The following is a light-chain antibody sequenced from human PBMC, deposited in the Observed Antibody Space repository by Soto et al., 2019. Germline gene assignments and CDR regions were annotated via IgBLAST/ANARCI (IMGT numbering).Light chain of an antibody. CDR3: QQYNSYPGT. CDR1: QSISSW. Sequence: DIQMTQSPSTLSASVGDRVTITCRASQSISSWLAWYQQKPGKAPKFLIYQVSSLQSGVPSRFSGSGSGTEFTLTISSLQPDDFATYYCQQYNSYPGTFGQGTKVEIK. J-gene: IGKJ1*01. CDR2: QVS. V-gene: IGKV1-5*03.